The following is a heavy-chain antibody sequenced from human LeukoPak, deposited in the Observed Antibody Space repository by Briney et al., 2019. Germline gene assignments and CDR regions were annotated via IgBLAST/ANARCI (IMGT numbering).Heavy chain of an antibody. D-gene: IGHD3-3*01. Sequence: GGSLRLSCAASGFTFSSYPVNWVRQAPGKGLEWVSSISSSGNYTYYVDSLKGRFTISRDNAKNSLYLQKNSLKAKDTAVNYRASDCQFYEYWRGYWMWGQGPLVTVSS. CDR1: GFTFSSYP. CDR2: ISSSGNYT. V-gene: IGHV3-21*01. CDR3: ASDCQFYEYWRGYWM. J-gene: IGHJ4*02.